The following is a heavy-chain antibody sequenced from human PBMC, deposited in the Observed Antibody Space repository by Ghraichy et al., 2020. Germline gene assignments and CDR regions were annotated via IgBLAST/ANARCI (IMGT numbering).Heavy chain of an antibody. D-gene: IGHD4/OR15-4a*01. Sequence: GGSLRLSCAASGFTFSNFSLTWVRQAPGKGLEWVSAINGSGDYTYYAGSVKGRFTISRDSSKNTLYLQMNRLRAEDTAVYYCAKGRGAYSIASFDYWGKGTLVTVSS. J-gene: IGHJ4*02. CDR1: GFTFSNFS. CDR2: INGSGDYT. CDR3: AKGRGAYSIASFDY. V-gene: IGHV3-23*01.